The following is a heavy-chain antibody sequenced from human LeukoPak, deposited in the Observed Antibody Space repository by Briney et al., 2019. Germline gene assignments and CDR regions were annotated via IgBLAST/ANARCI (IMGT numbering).Heavy chain of an antibody. V-gene: IGHV3-21*01. CDR3: AKPHTELTAFDY. D-gene: IGHD1-26*01. J-gene: IGHJ4*02. Sequence: KPGGSLRLSCAASGFTFSSYSMNWVRQAPGKGLEWVSSISSSSSYICYADSVKGRFTISRDNSKNTLYLQMNSLRAEDTAVYYCAKPHTELTAFDYWGQGTLVTVSS. CDR2: ISSSSSYI. CDR1: GFTFSSYS.